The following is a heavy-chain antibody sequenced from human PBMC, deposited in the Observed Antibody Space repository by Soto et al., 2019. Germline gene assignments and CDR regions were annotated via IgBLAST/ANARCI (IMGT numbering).Heavy chain of an antibody. CDR2: IYGGGRT. Sequence: EVQLVESGGGLVQPGGSLRLSCAASGLTVSSNYMSWVRQAPGKGLEWVSIIYGGGRTNYADSVKGRFTVSRDNYKNTLYLQLNCLRAEDTAMYYCCGPSTVTINWFFDLWGRGTLVTVSS. V-gene: IGHV3-66*01. D-gene: IGHD4-17*01. J-gene: IGHJ2*01. CDR1: GLTVSSNY. CDR3: CGPSTVTINWFFDL.